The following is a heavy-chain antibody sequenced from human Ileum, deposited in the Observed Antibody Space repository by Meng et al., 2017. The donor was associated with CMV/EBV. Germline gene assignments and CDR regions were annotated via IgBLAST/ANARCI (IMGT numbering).Heavy chain of an antibody. V-gene: IGHV3-23*01. D-gene: IGHD5-24*01. CDR1: GFTFSSHA. Sequence: GESLKISCLASGFTFSSHAMSWFRQAPGKGLEWVSGFSRNAEDTHYADSVRGRLTMSRDTSKNTLYLQMNSLRAEDTAVYYCAKGSRDGFNGLFDCWGREPWSPSPQ. CDR3: AKGSRDGFNGLFDC. CDR2: FSRNAEDT. J-gene: IGHJ4*02.